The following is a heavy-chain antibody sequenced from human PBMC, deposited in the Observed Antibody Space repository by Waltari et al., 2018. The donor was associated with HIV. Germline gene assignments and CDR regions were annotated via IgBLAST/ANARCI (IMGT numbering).Heavy chain of an antibody. CDR3: ARADYYGSGSQDY. CDR2: INPNSGGT. CDR1: GYTFTGYY. D-gene: IGHD3-10*01. V-gene: IGHV1-2*02. J-gene: IGHJ4*02. Sequence: QVQLVQSGAEVKKPGASVKVSCQASGYTFTGYYMHWVRQAPGQVLAWMGWINPNSGGTNYAQKFQGRVTMTRDTSISTAHMELSRLRSDDTAVYYCARADYYGSGSQDYWGQGTLVTVSS.